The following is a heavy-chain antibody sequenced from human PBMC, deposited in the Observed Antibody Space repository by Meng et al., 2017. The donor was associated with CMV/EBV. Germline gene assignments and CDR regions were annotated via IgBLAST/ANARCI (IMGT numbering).Heavy chain of an antibody. CDR3: RGSGWDDY. CDR1: GFIFSSHA. V-gene: IGHV3-74*01. J-gene: IGHJ4*02. CDR2: ISRDGTTI. Sequence: GGSLRLSCETSGFIFSSHAMGWVRQAPGKGLVWVSRISRDGTTINYADSVRGRFTISRDNAKNTVYLEMNNLRVEDTAVYYCRGSGWDDYWGQGTLVTVSS. D-gene: IGHD6-19*01.